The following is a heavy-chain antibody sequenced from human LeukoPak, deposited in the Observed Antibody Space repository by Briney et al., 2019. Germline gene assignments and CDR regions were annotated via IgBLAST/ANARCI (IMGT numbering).Heavy chain of an antibody. CDR3: IRDSGTYNWLHP. CDR1: GFTFSDSS. Sequence: GGSLRLSCAASGFTFSDSSIHWVRQASGKGLEWIGLMEKELNGYATAYAASVRGRFTISRDDSQNTAYLQMDSLKTEDTALYSCIRDSGTYNWLHPWGQGTLVTVSS. V-gene: IGHV3-73*01. D-gene: IGHD1-26*01. J-gene: IGHJ5*02. CDR2: MEKELNGYAT.